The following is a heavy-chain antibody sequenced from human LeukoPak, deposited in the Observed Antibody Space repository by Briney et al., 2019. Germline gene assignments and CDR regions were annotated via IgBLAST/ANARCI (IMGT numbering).Heavy chain of an antibody. Sequence: GGSLRLPCSASGFSFSGCWMSWVRQAPGKGLEWVANIKHDGSEKYYVGSVKGRFTISRDNAKNSPYLQINNLRAQKRPVFNFPRAFWDDFWTGLNWGLGTLVAVSS. CDR3: PRAFWDDFWTGLN. CDR2: IKHDGSEK. CDR1: GFSFSGCW. J-gene: IGHJ4*02. D-gene: IGHD3/OR15-3a*01. V-gene: IGHV3-7*04.